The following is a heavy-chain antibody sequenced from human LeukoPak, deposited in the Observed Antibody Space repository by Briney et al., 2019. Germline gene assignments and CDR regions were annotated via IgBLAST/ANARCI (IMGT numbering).Heavy chain of an antibody. J-gene: IGHJ5*02. CDR1: GYTFTGYY. CDR2: INPSGGT. Sequence: ASVKVSCKASGYTFTGYYMHWVRQAPGQGLEWMGWINPSGGTNYAQKFQGRVTMTRDTSISTAYMELSRLRSDDTAVYYCARDQRYCSGGSCYPGWFDPWGQGTLVTVSS. V-gene: IGHV1-2*02. CDR3: ARDQRYCSGGSCYPGWFDP. D-gene: IGHD2-15*01.